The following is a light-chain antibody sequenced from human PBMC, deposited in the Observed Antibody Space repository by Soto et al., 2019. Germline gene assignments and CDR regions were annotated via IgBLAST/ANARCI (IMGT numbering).Light chain of an antibody. CDR1: DSNIGSNA. CDR3: AAWDGSLNGVV. V-gene: IGLV1-36*01. J-gene: IGLJ2*01. Sequence: QSVLTQPPSVPEAPRQRVTISCSGSDSNIGSNAVNWYQHLPGKAPKLLIYYDNLLASGVSDRFSGSKSGTSASLAISGLQSEDEADYYCAAWDGSLNGVVFGGGTKVTVL. CDR2: YDN.